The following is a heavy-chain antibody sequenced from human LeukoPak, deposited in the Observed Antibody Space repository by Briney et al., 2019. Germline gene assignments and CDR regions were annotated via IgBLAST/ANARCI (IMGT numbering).Heavy chain of an antibody. J-gene: IGHJ6*03. V-gene: IGHV4-59*01. D-gene: IGHD4-11*01. CDR2: IYYSGST. CDR1: GGSISSYY. Sequence: PSETLSLTCTVSGGSISSYYWSWIRQPPGKGLEWIGYIYYSGSTNYNPSLKSRVTISVDTSKNQFSLKLSSVTAADTAVYYCARIQYRYYYMDVWGKGTTVTVSS. CDR3: ARIQYRYYYMDV.